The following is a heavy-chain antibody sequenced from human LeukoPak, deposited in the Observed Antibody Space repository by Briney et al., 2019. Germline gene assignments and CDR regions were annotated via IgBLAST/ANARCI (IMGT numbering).Heavy chain of an antibody. CDR2: INAGNGNT. CDR1: GYTFTSYA. Sequence: ASVKVSCKASGYTFTSYAMHWVRQAPGQRLEWMGWINAGNGNTKYSQKFQGRVTITRDTSASTAYMELSSLRSEDTAVYYCAREKRAWLADAFDIWGQGTMVTVSS. D-gene: IGHD5-12*01. V-gene: IGHV1-3*01. CDR3: AREKRAWLADAFDI. J-gene: IGHJ3*02.